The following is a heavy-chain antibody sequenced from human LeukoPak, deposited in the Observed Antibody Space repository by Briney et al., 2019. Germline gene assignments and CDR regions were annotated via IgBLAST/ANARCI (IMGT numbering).Heavy chain of an antibody. CDR1: EFTFNTYS. CDR3: AKDIAPDYYYYMDV. CDR2: ISSSSDYI. J-gene: IGHJ6*03. Sequence: GGSLRLSCVASEFTFNTYSMNWVRQAPGKGLEWVSSISSSSDYIYYADSVKGRFTISRDSAKNSLYLQMNSLRAEDTALYYCAKDIAPDYYYYMDVWGKGTTVTISS. D-gene: IGHD6-13*01. V-gene: IGHV3-21*04.